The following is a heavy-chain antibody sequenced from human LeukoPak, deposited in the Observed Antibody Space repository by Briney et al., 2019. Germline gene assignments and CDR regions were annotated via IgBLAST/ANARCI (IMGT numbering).Heavy chain of an antibody. CDR3: ARISEGYSFGFDP. CDR2: INPNSGGT. V-gene: IGHV1-2*02. D-gene: IGHD5-18*01. J-gene: IGHJ5*02. Sequence: GASVKVSCKASGYTFTGYYMHWVRQAPGQGLEWMGWINPNSGGTNYAQKFQGRVTMTRDTSISTAHMELSRLRSDDTAVYYCARISEGYSFGFDPWGQGTLVTVSS. CDR1: GYTFTGYY.